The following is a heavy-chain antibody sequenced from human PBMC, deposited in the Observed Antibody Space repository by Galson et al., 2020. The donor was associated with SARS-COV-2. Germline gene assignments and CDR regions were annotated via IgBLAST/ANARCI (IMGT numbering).Heavy chain of an antibody. V-gene: IGHV3-33*01. CDR3: TPTIIVPGTLDY. Sequence: GGSLRLSCAASGYTSSTYAMHWVRQAPGKGLEWVAVIWSDGINKYYIDSVKGRFTISRDNSKNTVNLQMNSLRAEDTALYYCTPTIIVPGTLDYWGQGTLVSVSS. CDR2: IWSDGINK. J-gene: IGHJ4*02. CDR1: GYTSSTYA. D-gene: IGHD3-22*01.